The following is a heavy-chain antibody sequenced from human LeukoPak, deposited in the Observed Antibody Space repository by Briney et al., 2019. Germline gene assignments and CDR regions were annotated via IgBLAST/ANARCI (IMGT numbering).Heavy chain of an antibody. Sequence: SETLSLTCTVSGGSTSSYYWSWIRQPPGKGLEWIGYIYYSGSTNYNPSLKSRVTISVDTSKNQFSLKLSSVAAADTAVYYCARGVAATDYWGQGTLVTVSS. CDR2: IYYSGST. V-gene: IGHV4-59*01. CDR3: ARGVAATDY. J-gene: IGHJ4*02. D-gene: IGHD6-19*01. CDR1: GGSTSSYY.